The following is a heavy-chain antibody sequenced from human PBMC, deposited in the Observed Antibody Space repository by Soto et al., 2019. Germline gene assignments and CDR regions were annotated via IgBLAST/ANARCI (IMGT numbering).Heavy chain of an antibody. V-gene: IGHV3-33*01. Sequence: QVQLVQSGGGVVQPGRSLRLSCAASGFTFSSYGMHWVRQAPGKGLEWLTIIWYDGKTKYYADSVKGRFTISRDNSKNTLYLQMDGLRDTDTAVYYCARHKSGYNDYWGQGTLVTVSS. CDR2: IWYDGKTK. CDR1: GFTFSSYG. D-gene: IGHD5-12*01. J-gene: IGHJ4*02. CDR3: ARHKSGYNDY.